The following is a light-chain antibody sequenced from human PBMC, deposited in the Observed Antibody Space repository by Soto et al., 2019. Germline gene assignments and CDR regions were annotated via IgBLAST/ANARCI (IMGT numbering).Light chain of an antibody. CDR1: QSVSSN. J-gene: IGKJ1*01. CDR2: GAS. Sequence: EIVMMQSPATLSVSPGERATLSCRASQSVSSNLAWYQQKPGQAPRLLIYGASTRATGIPARFSGSGSGTEFTLTISSLQSEDFAVYYCQQYNNWPSWTFGQGTKVEIK. V-gene: IGKV3-15*01. CDR3: QQYNNWPSWT.